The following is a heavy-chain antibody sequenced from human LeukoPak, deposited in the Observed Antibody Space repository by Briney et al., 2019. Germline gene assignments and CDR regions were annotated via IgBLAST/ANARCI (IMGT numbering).Heavy chain of an antibody. Sequence: QSGGSLRLSCAASGFTFSTSWMNWVRPAPGKGPVWVSRINGDGSITTYADSVKGRFTISRDNAKNALSLQMNSLRAEDTAVYYCRYGSSSGDYWGQGTLVTVSS. D-gene: IGHD6-6*01. CDR3: RYGSSSGDY. J-gene: IGHJ4*02. V-gene: IGHV3-74*01. CDR1: GFTFSTSW. CDR2: INGDGSIT.